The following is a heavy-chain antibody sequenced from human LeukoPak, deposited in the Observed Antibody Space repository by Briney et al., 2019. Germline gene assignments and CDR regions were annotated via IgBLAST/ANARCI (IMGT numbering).Heavy chain of an antibody. Sequence: ASVKVSCKTSGYTFTDYYMHWVRQAPGQGLEWMGWINSNSGGPKYAQKFQGRVTMTRDTSISTAYMELSRLRSDDTAVYYCARPSYYGSGSYRDYWGQGTLVTVSS. J-gene: IGHJ4*02. CDR3: ARPSYYGSGSYRDY. CDR2: INSNSGGP. CDR1: GYTFTDYY. D-gene: IGHD3-10*01. V-gene: IGHV1-2*02.